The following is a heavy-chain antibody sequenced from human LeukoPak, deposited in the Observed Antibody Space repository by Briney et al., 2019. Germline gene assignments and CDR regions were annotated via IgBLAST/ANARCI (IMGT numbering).Heavy chain of an antibody. Sequence: SETLSLTCSVSSGSISSNYYWGWVRQPPGKGLEWIGYIYYSGSTYYNPSLKSRVTISVDTSKNQFSLKLSSVTAADTAGYYCARAKGMKYYFDYWGQGTLVTVSS. D-gene: IGHD3-10*01. V-gene: IGHV4-30-4*08. CDR2: IYYSGST. J-gene: IGHJ4*02. CDR3: ARAKGMKYYFDY. CDR1: SGSISSNYY.